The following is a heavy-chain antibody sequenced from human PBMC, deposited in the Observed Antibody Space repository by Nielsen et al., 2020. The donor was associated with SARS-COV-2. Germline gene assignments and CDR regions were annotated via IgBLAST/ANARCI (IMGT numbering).Heavy chain of an antibody. V-gene: IGHV4-31*03. CDR1: GDSISNGGYY. J-gene: IGHJ5*02. CDR3: ARVGRLDARIPWFDP. D-gene: IGHD2-21*01. Sequence: SETLSLTCTVSGDSISNGGYYWSWIRHHPGKGLEWIGSIFYSGSTYYNPSLKSRVSMSVDTSENQFSLTLWVVTAADTAVYYCARVGRLDARIPWFDPWGQGTLVTVSA. CDR2: IFYSGST.